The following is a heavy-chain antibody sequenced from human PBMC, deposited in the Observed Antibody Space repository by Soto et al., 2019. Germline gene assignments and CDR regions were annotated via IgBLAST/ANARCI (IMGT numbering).Heavy chain of an antibody. J-gene: IGHJ6*02. D-gene: IGHD2-15*01. CDR3: AKYRRVCSGGNCYSRNYYYYGMDV. Sequence: GGSLRLSCAASGFTFSSYGMHWVRQAPGKGLEWVAIILYDGSNKYYADSVKGRFTISRDNSKNTLFLQMNSLRAEETAVYYCAKYRRVCSGGNCYSRNYYYYGMDVWGQGTTVTVSS. V-gene: IGHV3-30*18. CDR1: GFTFSSYG. CDR2: ILYDGSNK.